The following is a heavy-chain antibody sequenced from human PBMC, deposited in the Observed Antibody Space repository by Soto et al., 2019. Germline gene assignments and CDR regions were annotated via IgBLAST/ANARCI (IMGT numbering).Heavy chain of an antibody. CDR3: ATHNWNLDP. V-gene: IGHV4-39*01. D-gene: IGHD1-20*01. J-gene: IGHJ1*01. CDR2: IYYSGRT. CDR1: GDSIRSTTYY. Sequence: QLQLQESGPGLVKPSETLSLTCTVSGDSIRSTTYYWGWIRQPPGKGLEWIGSIYYSGRTNYNPSLKGRVNISLDMSNNQFSLKLSSVTAADTAVYYCATHNWNLDPWGQGTLVTVSS.